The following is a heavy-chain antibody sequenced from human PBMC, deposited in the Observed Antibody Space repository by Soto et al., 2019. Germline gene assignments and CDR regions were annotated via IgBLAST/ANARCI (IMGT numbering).Heavy chain of an antibody. V-gene: IGHV4-31*03. J-gene: IGHJ4*02. CDR2: IYYSGST. CDR1: GGSISSGGYY. Sequence: SETLSLTCTVSGGSISSGGYYWSWIRQHPGKGLEWIGYIYYSGSTYYNPSLKSRVTISVDTSKNQFSLKLSSVTAADTAVYYCARAKDSSSPYYFDYWGQGTLVTVSS. CDR3: ARAKDSSSPYYFDY. D-gene: IGHD6-13*01.